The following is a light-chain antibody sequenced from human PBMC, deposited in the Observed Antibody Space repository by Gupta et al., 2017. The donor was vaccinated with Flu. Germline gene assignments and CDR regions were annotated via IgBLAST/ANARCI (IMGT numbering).Light chain of an antibody. J-gene: IGLJ2*01. CDR1: SSNIGSNY. Sequence: VTISCSGSSSNIGSNYVYWYQQLPGTAPNLLIYRNSQRHSGVPDRFSGSKSGTSASLAISGLRSEEEADYYCAAWDDTESGQGVFGGGTKLTVL. V-gene: IGLV1-47*01. CDR3: AAWDDTESGQGV. CDR2: RNS.